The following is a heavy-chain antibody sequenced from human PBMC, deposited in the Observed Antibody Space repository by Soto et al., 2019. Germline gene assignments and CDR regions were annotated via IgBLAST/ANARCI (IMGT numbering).Heavy chain of an antibody. D-gene: IGHD3-3*01. V-gene: IGHV4-30-4*01. CDR3: ARAVYDFWSGYRYMDV. J-gene: IGHJ6*03. CDR2: IYYSGST. CDR1: GGSISSGDYY. Sequence: SETLSLTCTVSGGSISSGDYYWSWIRQPPXKGLEWIGYIYYSGSTYYNPSLKSRVTISVDTSKNQFSLKLSSVTAADTAVYYCARAVYDFWSGYRYMDVWGQGTTVTVSS.